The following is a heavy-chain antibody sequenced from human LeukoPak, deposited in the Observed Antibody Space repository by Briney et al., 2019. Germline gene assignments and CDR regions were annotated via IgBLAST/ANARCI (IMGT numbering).Heavy chain of an antibody. V-gene: IGHV1-69*02. Sequence: ASVKVSFKSSGCTFSSYPINWVRQPPGQGVDGMGRIIPFIDIVRYAQKFQGRVTITAAISTSTAYMELSRLTSEDTAVYFCARRSEYTSSFHNWGQGTLVSVSS. CDR3: ARRSEYTSSFHN. D-gene: IGHD6-6*01. J-gene: IGHJ4*02. CDR2: IIPFIDIV. CDR1: GCTFSSYP.